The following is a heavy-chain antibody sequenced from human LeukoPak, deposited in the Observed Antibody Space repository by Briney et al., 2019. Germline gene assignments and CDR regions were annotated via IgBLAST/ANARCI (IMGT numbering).Heavy chain of an antibody. J-gene: IGHJ5*02. V-gene: IGHV4-34*01. Sequence: SETLSLTCAVYGASFSVYYWSWIRQPPGKGLEWIGEIDHIGVTKYSPSLKGRVTISRDTSKNQFSLDVTSLIATDRAVYYCATASQLGSYNWFDPWGQGTLVTVSS. CDR1: GASFSVYY. CDR2: IDHIGVT. D-gene: IGHD6-6*01. CDR3: ATASQLGSYNWFDP.